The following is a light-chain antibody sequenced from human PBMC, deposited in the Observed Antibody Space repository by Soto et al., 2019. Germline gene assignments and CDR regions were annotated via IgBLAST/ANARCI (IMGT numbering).Light chain of an antibody. CDR1: QSVSSSY. Sequence: EIVFTQSPGTLSLSPGERATLSCRASQSVSSSYLAWYQKKPGQAPRLHIYGASSRATGIPDRFSGSGSGTDFTLTISRLEPEDFAVYYCQQYGSSPLFTFGPGTKVDIK. J-gene: IGKJ3*01. V-gene: IGKV3-20*01. CDR3: QQYGSSPLFT. CDR2: GAS.